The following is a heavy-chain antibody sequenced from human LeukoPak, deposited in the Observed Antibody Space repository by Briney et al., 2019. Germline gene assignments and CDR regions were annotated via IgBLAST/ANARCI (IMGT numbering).Heavy chain of an antibody. CDR2: IYSGGST. V-gene: IGHV3-53*01. CDR3: ARALYGDYGIFDY. J-gene: IGHJ4*02. CDR1: GFTVSSNY. Sequence: VGSLRLSCAASGFTVSSNYMTWVRQAPGKGLEWVTVIYSGGSTYYADSVKGRFTISRDDSKNTLYLQMNSLRAEDTAVYYCARALYGDYGIFDYWGQGTLVSVSS. D-gene: IGHD4-17*01.